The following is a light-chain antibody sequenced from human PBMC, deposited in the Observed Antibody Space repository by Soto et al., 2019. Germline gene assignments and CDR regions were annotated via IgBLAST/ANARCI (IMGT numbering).Light chain of an antibody. CDR1: QSVSSSY. CDR2: GAS. CDR3: QQYNNWPRT. J-gene: IGKJ1*01. Sequence: EIVLTQSPGTLSLSPGERATLSCRASQSVSSSYLAWYQHNPGQAPRLLIYGASSRATGIPARFSGSGSGTEFTLTISSLQSEDFAVYYCQQYNNWPRTFGQGTKVDIK. V-gene: IGKV3-15*01.